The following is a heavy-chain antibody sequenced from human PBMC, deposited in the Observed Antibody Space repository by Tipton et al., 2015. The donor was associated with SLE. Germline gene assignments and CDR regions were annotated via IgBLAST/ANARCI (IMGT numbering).Heavy chain of an antibody. J-gene: IGHJ5*02. D-gene: IGHD5-18*01. CDR2: VYYGGST. Sequence: LRLSCTVSGDSVRGSYWSWIRQPPGMGLEWIGFVYYGGSTNMGTTNYNPSLESRLDISVDTSGRLFFLRLSSMTAADTAVYYCVRGYSSSYYGGRWFDPWGQGIPVTVST. CDR1: GDSVRGSY. V-gene: IGHV4-59*08. CDR3: VRGYSSSYYGGRWFDP.